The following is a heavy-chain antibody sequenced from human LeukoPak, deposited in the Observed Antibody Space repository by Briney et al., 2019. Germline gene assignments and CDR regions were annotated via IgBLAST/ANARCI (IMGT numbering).Heavy chain of an antibody. V-gene: IGHV4-39*07. CDR1: GGSISTTNYY. Sequence: SETLSLTCTVSGGSISTTNYYWAWIRQPPGKGLEWIGNIYYSGSTYYNPSLRSRVTMSLDTSKNQFSLKLSSVTAADTAVYYCARDWNRYAYWGQGTLVTVSS. CDR3: ARDWNRYAY. D-gene: IGHD1-1*01. J-gene: IGHJ4*02. CDR2: IYYSGST.